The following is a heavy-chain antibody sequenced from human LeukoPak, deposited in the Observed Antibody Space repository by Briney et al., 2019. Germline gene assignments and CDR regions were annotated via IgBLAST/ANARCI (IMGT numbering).Heavy chain of an antibody. D-gene: IGHD3-3*01. CDR3: ARASDDFWSGYYTGTGAFDI. CDR2: IYYSGST. Sequence: PSETLSLTCTVSGGSISSYYWSWLRQPPGKGLEWIGYIYYSGSTNYNPSLKSRATISVDTSKNQFSLKLSSVTAAGTAVYYCARASDDFWSGYYTGTGAFDIWGQGTMVTVSS. J-gene: IGHJ3*02. CDR1: GGSISSYY. V-gene: IGHV4-59*01.